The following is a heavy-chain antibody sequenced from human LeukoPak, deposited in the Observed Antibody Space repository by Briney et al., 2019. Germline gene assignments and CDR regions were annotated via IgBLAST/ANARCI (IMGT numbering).Heavy chain of an antibody. CDR2: ISSSSSYI. CDR3: ARGGIAARFAY. CDR1: GFTFSSYS. V-gene: IGHV3-21*01. Sequence: PGGSLRLSCAASGFTFSSYSMNWVRQAPGKGLEWVSSISSSSSYIYYADSVKGRFTISRDNAKNSLYLQMNSLRVEDTAVYYCARGGIAARFAYWGQGTLVTVSS. J-gene: IGHJ4*02. D-gene: IGHD6-6*01.